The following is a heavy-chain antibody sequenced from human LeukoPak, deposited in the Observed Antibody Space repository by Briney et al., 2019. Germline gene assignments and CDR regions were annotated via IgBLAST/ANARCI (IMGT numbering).Heavy chain of an antibody. Sequence: PGGSLRLSCSASGFTFSSYAMHWVRQAPGKGLEYVSAIGSNGGSTYYADSVKGRFTISRDNSKNTLYLQMSSLRAEDTAVYYCVKDLGISVTTAPGFDYWGQGTLVTVSS. CDR3: VKDLGISVTTAPGFDY. V-gene: IGHV3-64D*06. D-gene: IGHD4-17*01. J-gene: IGHJ4*02. CDR1: GFTFSSYA. CDR2: IGSNGGST.